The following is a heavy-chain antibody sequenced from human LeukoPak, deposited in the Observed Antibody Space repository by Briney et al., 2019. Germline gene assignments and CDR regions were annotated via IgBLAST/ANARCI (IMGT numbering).Heavy chain of an antibody. D-gene: IGHD2-15*01. CDR3: ARDCSGGSCYGAFDI. CDR2: IYDSGST. CDR1: GASIRSGDYY. J-gene: IGHJ3*02. V-gene: IGHV4-30-4*01. Sequence: PSETLSLTCAVSGASIRSGDYYWSWIRQPPGKGLEWIGYIYDSGSTYYNPSLKSRITISVDTSENRFSLKLSSVTATDTAVYYCARDCSGGSCYGAFDIWGQGTMVTVSS.